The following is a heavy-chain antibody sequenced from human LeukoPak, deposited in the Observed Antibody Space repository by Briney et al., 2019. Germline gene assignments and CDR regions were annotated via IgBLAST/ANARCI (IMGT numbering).Heavy chain of an antibody. Sequence: ASVKVSCKASGYTFTSYDINWVRQATGQGLEWMGWMNPNSGNTGYAQKFRGRVTMTRDTSISTAYMELSSLTSEDTAVYYCARNVPSTGDFVYWGQGTLVTVSS. J-gene: IGHJ4*02. CDR1: GYTFTSYD. CDR3: ARNVPSTGDFVY. V-gene: IGHV1-8*01. D-gene: IGHD3-10*01. CDR2: MNPNSGNT.